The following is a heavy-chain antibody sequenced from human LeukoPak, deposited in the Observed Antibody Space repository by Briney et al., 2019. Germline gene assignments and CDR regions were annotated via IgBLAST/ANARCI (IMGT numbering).Heavy chain of an antibody. CDR1: GFTFSSYA. J-gene: IGHJ3*02. D-gene: IGHD6-13*01. V-gene: IGHV3-64D*09. CDR2: ISSNGYNT. Sequence: SGGSLRLSCSASGFTFSSYAMHWVRQAPGKGLEHDSVISSNGYNTYYADSVKGRFTISRDNSKNTLYLQMSSLRVEDTAVYCCVKGGEYSSSASDIWGQGTMVTVSS. CDR3: VKGGEYSSSASDI.